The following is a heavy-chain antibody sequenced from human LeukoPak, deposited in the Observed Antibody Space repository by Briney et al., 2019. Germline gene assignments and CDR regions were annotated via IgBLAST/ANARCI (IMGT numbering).Heavy chain of an antibody. V-gene: IGHV3-21*01. CDR2: ISSDSSYI. J-gene: IGHJ4*02. Sequence: PGGSLRLSCAASGFTFSDYSMNWVRQAPGKGLEWVSSISSDSSYIYYADSLKRRLTISRDNAKNSLYLQIDSLRAEDTAVYYCARDMKHGLLWFGELLPGLDYWGQGTLVTVSS. CDR3: ARDMKHGLLWFGELLPGLDY. D-gene: IGHD3-10*01. CDR1: GFTFSDYS.